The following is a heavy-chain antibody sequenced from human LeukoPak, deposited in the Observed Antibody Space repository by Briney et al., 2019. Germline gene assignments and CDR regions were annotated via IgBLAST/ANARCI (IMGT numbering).Heavy chain of an antibody. Sequence: RRSLTPSCAVSGFTFSNAWMSWVRHAPGKGLEWVGRTKSKTDGGTTDYAAPVKGRFTISRDDSKNTPYLQMNSLKTEDTAVYYCTIELNWGQGTLVTVSS. CDR1: GFTFSNAW. J-gene: IGHJ4*02. CDR2: TKSKTDGGTT. V-gene: IGHV3-15*01. CDR3: TIELN.